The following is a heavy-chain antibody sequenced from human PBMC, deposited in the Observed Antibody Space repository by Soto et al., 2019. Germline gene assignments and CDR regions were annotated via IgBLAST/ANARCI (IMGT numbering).Heavy chain of an antibody. Sequence: PSETLSLTCTVSGGPISSYYWSWIRQPPGKGLEWIGYIYYSGSTNYNPSFKSRVTISVDTSKNQSSLKLSSVTAADTAVYYCASAKGRGYSYGFYYYYYGMDVWGQGTTVTVSS. CDR1: GGPISSYY. D-gene: IGHD5-18*01. V-gene: IGHV4-59*01. J-gene: IGHJ6*02. CDR2: IYYSGST. CDR3: ASAKGRGYSYGFYYYYYGMDV.